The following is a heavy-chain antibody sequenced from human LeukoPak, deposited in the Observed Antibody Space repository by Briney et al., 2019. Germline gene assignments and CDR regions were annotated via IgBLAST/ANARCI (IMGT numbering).Heavy chain of an antibody. CDR3: ARGPYDSSGYPTAFDY. D-gene: IGHD3-22*01. V-gene: IGHV1-46*01. CDR1: GYTFTSYY. CDR2: INPSGGST. Sequence: ASVKDSCKASGYTFTSYYMHWVRQAPGQGVEWMGIINPSGGSTSYAQKFQGRVTMTRDTSTSTANMELSSLRSEDTAVYYCARGPYDSSGYPTAFDYWGQGTLVTVSS. J-gene: IGHJ4*02.